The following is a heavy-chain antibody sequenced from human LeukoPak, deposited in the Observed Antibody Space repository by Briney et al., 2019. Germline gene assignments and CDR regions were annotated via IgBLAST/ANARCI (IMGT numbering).Heavy chain of an antibody. CDR1: GASLRGGY. D-gene: IGHD1-14*01. CDR3: ARGGNGWYFDL. CDR2: IDHSGST. Sequence: SETPSLTCSVQGASLRGGYWSWIRQPPGKGLQWIGQIDHSGSTHSIPSLKSRVTISLDTSQSQVSLKVNSVTAADTAVYFCARGGNGWYFDLGGRGTLVTVSS. V-gene: IGHV4-34*01. J-gene: IGHJ2*01.